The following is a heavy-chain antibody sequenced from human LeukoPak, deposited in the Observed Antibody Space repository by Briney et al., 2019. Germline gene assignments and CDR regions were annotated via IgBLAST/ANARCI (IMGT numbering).Heavy chain of an antibody. CDR1: GFIFSSDW. J-gene: IGHJ4*02. CDR3: ATLTIFGVVDY. Sequence: GGSLRLSCAASGFIFSSDWMSWVRQAPGKGLEWVANIKQDGSEKYYVDSVKGRFTISRDNAKNSLYLQMNSLRAEDTAIYYCATLTIFGVVDYWGQGTLVTVSS. V-gene: IGHV3-7*01. D-gene: IGHD3-3*01. CDR2: IKQDGSEK.